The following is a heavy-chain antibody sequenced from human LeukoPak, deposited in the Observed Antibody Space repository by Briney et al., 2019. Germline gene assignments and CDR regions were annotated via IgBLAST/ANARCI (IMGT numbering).Heavy chain of an antibody. V-gene: IGHV3-7*01. Sequence: GGSLRLSCAASGFTFSSYWMSWVRQAPGKGLEWVANIKQDGSEKYYVDSVKGRFTISRNNAKNSLYLQMNSLRAEDTAVYYCARVGYCSSTSCSEFDYWGQGTLVTVSS. CDR3: ARVGYCSSTSCSEFDY. J-gene: IGHJ4*02. D-gene: IGHD2-2*01. CDR2: IKQDGSEK. CDR1: GFTFSSYW.